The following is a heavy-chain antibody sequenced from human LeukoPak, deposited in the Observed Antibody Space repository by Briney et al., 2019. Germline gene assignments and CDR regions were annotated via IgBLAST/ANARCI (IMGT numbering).Heavy chain of an antibody. CDR1: GFTFSSYA. Sequence: GGSLRLSCAASGFTFSSYAMHWVRQAPGKGLEWVAVISYDGSNKYYADSVKGRFTISRDNSKNTLYLQMNSLRAEDTAVYYCARDHQYSTGMDVWGQGTTVTVSS. D-gene: IGHD6-6*01. CDR3: ARDHQYSTGMDV. J-gene: IGHJ6*02. CDR2: ISYDGSNK. V-gene: IGHV3-30-3*01.